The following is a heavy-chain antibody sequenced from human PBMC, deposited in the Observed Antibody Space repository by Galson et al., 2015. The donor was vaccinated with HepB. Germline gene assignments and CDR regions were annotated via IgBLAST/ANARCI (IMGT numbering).Heavy chain of an antibody. CDR2: IIPIFGTA. CDR1: GGTFSSYA. J-gene: IGHJ2*01. Sequence: SVKVSCKASGGTFSSYAISWVRQAPGQGLEWMGGIIPIFGTANYAQKFQGRVTITADESTSTAYMELSSLRSEDAAVYYCARESTVVTPRAHWYFDLWGRGTLVTVSS. CDR3: ARESTVVTPRAHWYFDL. V-gene: IGHV1-69*13. D-gene: IGHD4-23*01.